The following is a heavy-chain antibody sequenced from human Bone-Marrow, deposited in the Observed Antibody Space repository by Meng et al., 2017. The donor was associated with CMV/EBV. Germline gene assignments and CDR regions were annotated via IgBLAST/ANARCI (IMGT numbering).Heavy chain of an antibody. D-gene: IGHD3-3*01. CDR3: ARSGAEWGRLDY. CDR1: GFTFSSYA. Sequence: GGSLRLSCAASGFTFSSYAMSWVRQAPGKGLEWVSAISGSGGSTYYADSVKGRFTISRDNSKNTLYLQMNSLRAEDTAVYYWARSGAEWGRLDYWGQGTLVTVSS. J-gene: IGHJ4*02. CDR2: ISGSGGST. V-gene: IGHV3-23*01.